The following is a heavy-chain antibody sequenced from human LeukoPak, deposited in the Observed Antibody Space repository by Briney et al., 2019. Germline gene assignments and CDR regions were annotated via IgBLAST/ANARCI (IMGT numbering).Heavy chain of an antibody. V-gene: IGHV3-53*01. Sequence: GGSLRLSCAASGFTVSSNYMSWVRQAPGTVLEWVSVIYSGGSTYYADSVKGRFTISRDNSKNTLYLQMNSLRAEDTAVYYCAKLYGSGTYNNYFHYWGQGTLVTVSS. CDR1: GFTVSSNY. CDR3: AKLYGSGTYNNYFHY. D-gene: IGHD3-10*01. CDR2: IYSGGST. J-gene: IGHJ4*02.